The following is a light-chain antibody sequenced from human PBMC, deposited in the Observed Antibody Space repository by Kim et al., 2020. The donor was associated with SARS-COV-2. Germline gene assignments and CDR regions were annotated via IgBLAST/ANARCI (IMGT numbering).Light chain of an antibody. V-gene: IGLV2-11*01. CDR3: CSYAGTYTYV. J-gene: IGLJ3*02. Sequence: GQAVTIPCTGTSSDVGGYNYVSWYQQHPGKAPKVMIYDVSTRPSGVPDRFSGSKSGNTASLTISGLQAEDEADYYCCSYAGTYTYVFGGGTQLTVL. CDR2: DVS. CDR1: SSDVGGYNY.